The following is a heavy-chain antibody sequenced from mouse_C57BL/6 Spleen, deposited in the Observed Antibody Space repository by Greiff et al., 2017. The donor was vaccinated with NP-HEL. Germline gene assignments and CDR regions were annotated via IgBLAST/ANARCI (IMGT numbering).Heavy chain of an antibody. CDR1: GYTFTGYW. CDR3: ARGVNDYDPFAMDY. CDR2: ILPGSGST. V-gene: IGHV1-9*01. Sequence: QVQLQQSGAELMKPGASVKLSCKATGYTFTGYWIEWVKQRPGHGLEWIGEILPGSGSTNYIEKFKGKATFTADTSSNTAYMQLSSLTTEDSAIYYCARGVNDYDPFAMDYWGQGTSVSVSS. D-gene: IGHD2-4*01. J-gene: IGHJ4*01.